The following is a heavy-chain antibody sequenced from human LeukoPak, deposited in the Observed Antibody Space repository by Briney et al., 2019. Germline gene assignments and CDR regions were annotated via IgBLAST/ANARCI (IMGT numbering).Heavy chain of an antibody. V-gene: IGHV1-8*01. CDR1: GYTFTSCD. Sequence: ASVKVSCKASGYTFTSCDINWVRQATGQGLEWMGWMNPNSGNTGYGQSFQGRITMTRDISIGTAYMELSRLRSDDTAVYYCARSGSPGIAAAFFDYRGQGTLVTVSS. CDR2: MNPNSGNT. J-gene: IGHJ4*02. CDR3: ARSGSPGIAAAFFDY. D-gene: IGHD6-13*01.